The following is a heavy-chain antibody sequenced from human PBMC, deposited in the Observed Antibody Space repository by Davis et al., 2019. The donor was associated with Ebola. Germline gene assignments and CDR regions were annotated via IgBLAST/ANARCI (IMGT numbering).Heavy chain of an antibody. V-gene: IGHV3-48*02. CDR1: GFTFSSYS. Sequence: PGGSLRLSCAASGFTFSSYSMNWVRQAPGKGLEWVSYISSSSSTIYYADSVKGRFTISRDNAKNSLYLQMNSLRDEDTAVYYCARGLNMVVTGTGDYWGQGTLVTVSS. D-gene: IGHD2-21*02. J-gene: IGHJ4*02. CDR3: ARGLNMVVTGTGDY. CDR2: ISSSSSTI.